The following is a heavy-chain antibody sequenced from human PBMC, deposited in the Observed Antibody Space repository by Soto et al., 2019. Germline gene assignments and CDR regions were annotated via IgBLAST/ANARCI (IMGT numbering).Heavy chain of an antibody. V-gene: IGHV3-21*01. CDR2: ISSSSSYI. CDR3: ARDLVVPAAMSYYYYGMDV. Sequence: EVQLVESGGGLVKPGGSLRLSCAASGFTFSSYSMNWVRQAPGKGLEWVSSISSSSSYIYYADSVKGRFTISRDNAKNSLYLQMNSLRAEDTAVYYCARDLVVPAAMSYYYYGMDVWGQGTTVTVSS. CDR1: GFTFSSYS. D-gene: IGHD2-2*01. J-gene: IGHJ6*02.